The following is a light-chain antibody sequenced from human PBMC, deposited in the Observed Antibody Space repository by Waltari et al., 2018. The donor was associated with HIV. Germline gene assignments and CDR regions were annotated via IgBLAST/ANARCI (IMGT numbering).Light chain of an antibody. CDR3: QSADSSGTYV. Sequence: SYELTQPPSVSVSPGQTARNTCPGAALPKQYAYWYQQKTGQAPVLVIYKDSERPAGIPERFSGSSSGTTVTLTISGVQAEDEADYYCQSADSSGTYVFGTGTKVTVL. CDR1: ALPKQY. CDR2: KDS. V-gene: IGLV3-25*03. J-gene: IGLJ1*01.